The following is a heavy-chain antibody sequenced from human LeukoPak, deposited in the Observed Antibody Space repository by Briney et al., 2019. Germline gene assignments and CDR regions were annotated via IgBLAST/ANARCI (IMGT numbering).Heavy chain of an antibody. CDR1: GYTFTSYY. D-gene: IGHD6-6*01. Sequence: ASVKVSCKASGYTFTSYYMHWVRQAPGQGLEWMGIINPSGGSTSYAQKFQGRVTMTRDTSTSTVYMELSSLRSEDTAVYYCARSPRSSSVSHLLGYYGMDVWGQGTMVTVSS. V-gene: IGHV1-46*01. CDR3: ARSPRSSSVSHLLGYYGMDV. CDR2: INPSGGST. J-gene: IGHJ6*02.